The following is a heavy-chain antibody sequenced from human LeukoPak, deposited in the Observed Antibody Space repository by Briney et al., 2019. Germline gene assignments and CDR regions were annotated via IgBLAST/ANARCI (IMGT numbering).Heavy chain of an antibody. D-gene: IGHD2-8*01. V-gene: IGHV7-4-1*02. J-gene: IGHJ4*02. CDR3: ALDCTNGVCSTYDY. CDR1: GYTFTSYA. CDR2: INTNTGNP. Sequence: AASVTVSCKASGYTFTSYAMNWVRQAPGQGLEWMGWINTNTGNPTYAQGFTGRFVFSLDTSVSTAYLQISSLKAEDTAVYYCALDCTNGVCSTYDYWGQGTLVTVSS.